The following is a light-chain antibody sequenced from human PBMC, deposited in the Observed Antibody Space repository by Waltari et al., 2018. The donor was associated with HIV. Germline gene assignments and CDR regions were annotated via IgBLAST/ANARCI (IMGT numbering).Light chain of an antibody. Sequence: QSALTQPPSASGSPGQSVTISCSGTSSDVGGYDYVSWYQQHPGKAPKLMIYEVSKRPSGVPARFAGSKSGNTASLTVSGLQAEDEADYYCSSHAGSNNYVFGTGTKVTVL. V-gene: IGLV2-8*01. CDR3: SSHAGSNNYV. CDR2: EVS. J-gene: IGLJ1*01. CDR1: SSDVGGYDY.